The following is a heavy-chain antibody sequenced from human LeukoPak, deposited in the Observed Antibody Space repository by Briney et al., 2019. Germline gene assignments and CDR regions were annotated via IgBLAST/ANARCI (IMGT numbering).Heavy chain of an antibody. V-gene: IGHV4-34*01. CDR1: GGSFSGYY. CDR2: INHSGST. CDR3: ASMMARRALDI. D-gene: IGHD5-24*01. Sequence: PSETLSLTCAVYGGSFSGYYWSWIRQPPGKGLEWIGEINHSGSTNYNPSLKSRVTISVDTSKNQFSLKLSSVTAADTAVYYCASMMARRALDIWGQGTVVTVSS. J-gene: IGHJ3*02.